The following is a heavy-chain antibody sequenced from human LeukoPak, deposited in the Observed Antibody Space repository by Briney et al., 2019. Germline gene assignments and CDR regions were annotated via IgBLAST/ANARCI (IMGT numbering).Heavy chain of an antibody. J-gene: IGHJ4*02. CDR2: ICAYNGNT. CDR1: RYTLTRYG. D-gene: IGHD1-26*01. CDR3: ARQGQDRYSGSYHCFDY. V-gene: IGHV1-18*01. Sequence: GASERVSCKASRYTLTRYGISWVRQAPRQEVEWMGWICAYNGNTNYAQKLQGRVTMTTDTSTSTAYMELRSLRSDDTAVYYCARQGQDRYSGSYHCFDYWGQGTLVTVSS.